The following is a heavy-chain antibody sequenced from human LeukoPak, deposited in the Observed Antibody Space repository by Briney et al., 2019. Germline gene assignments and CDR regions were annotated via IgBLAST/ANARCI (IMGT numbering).Heavy chain of an antibody. Sequence: ASVKVSCKASGYTFTSYDINWVRQATGQGLEWMGWMNPNSGNTSYAQKFQGRVTMTRNTSISTAYMELSSLRSEDTAVYYCARAPEWGKANYYYYMDVWGKGTTVTVSS. CDR2: MNPNSGNT. CDR3: ARAPEWGKANYYYYMDV. CDR1: GYTFTSYD. V-gene: IGHV1-8*01. J-gene: IGHJ6*03. D-gene: IGHD1-26*01.